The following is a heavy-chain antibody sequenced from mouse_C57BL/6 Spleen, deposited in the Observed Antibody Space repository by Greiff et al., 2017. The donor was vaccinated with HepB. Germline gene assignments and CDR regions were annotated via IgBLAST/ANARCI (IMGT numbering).Heavy chain of an antibody. CDR1: GFTFSSYA. V-gene: IGHV5-4*01. CDR3: ARSVVAHWYFDV. D-gene: IGHD1-1*01. Sequence: VQLQESGGGLVKPGGSLKLSCAASGFTFSSYAMSWVRQTPEKRLEWVATISDGGSYTYYPDNVKGRFTISRDNAKNNLYLQMSHLKSEDTAMYYCARSVVAHWYFDVWGTGTTVTVSS. CDR2: ISDGGSYT. J-gene: IGHJ1*03.